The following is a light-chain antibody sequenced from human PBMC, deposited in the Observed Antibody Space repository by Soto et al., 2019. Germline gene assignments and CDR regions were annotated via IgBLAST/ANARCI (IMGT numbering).Light chain of an antibody. CDR3: QQYGGSPVT. V-gene: IGKV3-20*01. J-gene: IGKJ5*01. CDR1: QSVRSDY. Sequence: EIVLTQSPGTLSLSPGERATLSCRASQSVRSDYLAWYQQKPGQAPRLHIYGASTRATGIPDRFSGSGSGTDFTLTISRLEPEDFAVYYCQQYGGSPVTFGQGTRLEIK. CDR2: GAS.